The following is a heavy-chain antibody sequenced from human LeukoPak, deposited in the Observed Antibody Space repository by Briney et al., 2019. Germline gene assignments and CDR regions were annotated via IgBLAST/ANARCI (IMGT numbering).Heavy chain of an antibody. D-gene: IGHD3-10*01. Sequence: GGSLRLSCSASGLTFRSYSMNWVRQAPGKGLEWVSSISSRSNYIYYADSVKGRFTISRDNAKISLYLQMNSLRAEDTAVYYCARAGVFKLYGSGSYSGIDYWGQGTLVTVSS. CDR2: ISSRSNYI. J-gene: IGHJ4*02. CDR3: ARAGVFKLYGSGSYSGIDY. CDR1: GLTFRSYS. V-gene: IGHV3-21*01.